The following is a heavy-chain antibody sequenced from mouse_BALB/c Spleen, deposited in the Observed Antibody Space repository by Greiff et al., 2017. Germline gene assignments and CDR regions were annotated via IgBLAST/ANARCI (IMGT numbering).Heavy chain of an antibody. CDR1: GFTFSSFG. V-gene: IGHV5-17*02. CDR3: ARGGGDYYDMDY. J-gene: IGHJ4*01. CDR2: ISSGSSTI. Sequence: EVMLVESGGGLVQPGGSLKLSCAASGFTFSSFGMHWVRQAPEKGLEWVAYISSGSSTIYYADTVKGRFTISRDNPKNTLFLQMTSLRSEDTAMYYCARGGGDYYDMDYWGQGTAVTVSS.